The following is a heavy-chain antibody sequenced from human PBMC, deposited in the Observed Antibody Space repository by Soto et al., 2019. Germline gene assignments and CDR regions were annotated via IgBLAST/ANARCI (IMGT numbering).Heavy chain of an antibody. Sequence: GGSLRLSCAASGFTFSNAWMSWVRQAPGKGLEWVGHIKSKTDGGTTDYAAPVKGRFTISRDDSKNTLYLQMNSLKTEDTAVYYCTTWGLTGTYYFDYWGQGTLVTVSS. CDR2: IKSKTDGGTT. CDR3: TTWGLTGTYYFDY. CDR1: GFTFSNAW. J-gene: IGHJ4*02. V-gene: IGHV3-15*01. D-gene: IGHD7-27*01.